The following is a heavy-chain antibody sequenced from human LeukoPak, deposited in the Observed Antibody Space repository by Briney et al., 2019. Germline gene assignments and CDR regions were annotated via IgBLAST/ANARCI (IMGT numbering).Heavy chain of an antibody. CDR3: ARNEILTGYCFDY. CDR1: GYSISSGYY. J-gene: IGHJ4*02. V-gene: IGHV4-38-2*02. D-gene: IGHD3-9*01. Sequence: KASETLSLTCTVSGYSISSGYYWGWIRQPPGKGLEWIGSIYHSGSTYYNPSLKSRVTISVDTSKNQFSLKLSSVTAADTAVYYCARNEILTGYCFDYWGQGTLVTVSS. CDR2: IYHSGST.